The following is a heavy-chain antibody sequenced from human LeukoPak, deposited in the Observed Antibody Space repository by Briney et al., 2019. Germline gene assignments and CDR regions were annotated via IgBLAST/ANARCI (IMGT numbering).Heavy chain of an antibody. Sequence: GGSLRLSCAASGFTFSSYAMSWVRQAPGKGLEWVSAISGSGGSTYYADSVKGRFTISRDNSKNTLYLQMNSLRAEDTAVYYCAKVRGSSKVGTTLIDAFDIWGQGTMVTVSS. J-gene: IGHJ3*02. V-gene: IGHV3-23*01. CDR3: AKVRGSSKVGTTLIDAFDI. CDR1: GFTFSSYA. D-gene: IGHD1-26*01. CDR2: ISGSGGST.